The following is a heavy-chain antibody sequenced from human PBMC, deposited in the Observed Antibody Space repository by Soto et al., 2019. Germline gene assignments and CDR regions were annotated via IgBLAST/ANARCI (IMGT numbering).Heavy chain of an antibody. CDR3: ARRPGSGRSVDY. V-gene: IGHV3-72*01. D-gene: IGHD3-10*01. J-gene: IGHJ4*02. Sequence: EVQLVESGGGLVQPGGSLRLSCAASGFTFSDHYMDWVRQAPGKGLEWVGLIRDEANSYTTEYAASVRGRFTISGDDSKNSVYLQMNSLKTEDTAVYYCARRPGSGRSVDYWGQGTLVTVSS. CDR2: IRDEANSYTT. CDR1: GFTFSDHY.